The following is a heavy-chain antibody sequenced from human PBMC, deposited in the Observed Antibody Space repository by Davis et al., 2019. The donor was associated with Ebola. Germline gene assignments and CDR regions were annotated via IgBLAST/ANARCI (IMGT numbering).Heavy chain of an antibody. D-gene: IGHD2-2*02. V-gene: IGHV4-59*12. CDR1: GGSISSYY. CDR2: TYYSGST. J-gene: IGHJ6*02. CDR3: ARDRVLGYCSSTSCYTRGMDV. Sequence: GSLSLTCTVSGGSISSYYWSWIRQPPGKGLEWIGYTYYSGSTNYNPSLKSRVTISVDTSKNQFSLKLSSVTAADTAVYYCARDRVLGYCSSTSCYTRGMDVWGQGTTVTVSS.